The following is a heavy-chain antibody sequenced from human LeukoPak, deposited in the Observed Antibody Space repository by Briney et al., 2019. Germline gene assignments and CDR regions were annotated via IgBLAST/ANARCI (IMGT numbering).Heavy chain of an antibody. CDR1: GFTFSSYA. CDR3: ARGGRVVYSSGWFDP. D-gene: IGHD6-25*01. J-gene: IGHJ5*02. Sequence: PGGSLRLSCAASGFTFSSYAMSWVRQPPGRGLEWIGEINHSGSTNYNPSLKSRVTISVDTSKNQFSLKLSSVTAADTAVYYCARGGRVVYSSGWFDPWGQGTLVTVSS. CDR2: INHSGST. V-gene: IGHV4-34*01.